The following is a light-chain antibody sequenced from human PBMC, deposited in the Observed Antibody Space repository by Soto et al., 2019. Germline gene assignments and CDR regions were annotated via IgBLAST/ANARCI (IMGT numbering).Light chain of an antibody. Sequence: QSALTQPASVSGSPGQSITISCTGTNNDFGNYNLVSWYQQHPGKAPKLMIFEGTKRPSGVSNRFSGSKSGNTASLTVSGLQAEDEADDYCCSYAGSSTLVFGTGTKLTVL. V-gene: IGLV2-23*01. CDR1: NNDFGNYNL. CDR2: EGT. J-gene: IGLJ1*01. CDR3: CSYAGSSTLV.